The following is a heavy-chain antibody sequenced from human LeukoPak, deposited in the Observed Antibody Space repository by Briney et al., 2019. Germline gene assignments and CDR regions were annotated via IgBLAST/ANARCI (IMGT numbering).Heavy chain of an antibody. CDR2: IYTSGST. V-gene: IGHV4-4*07. CDR3: ARDSDDSSGYYGLGVAFDI. J-gene: IGHJ3*02. Sequence: SETLSLNCTVSGCSISSYYWSWIRQPAGKGLEWIGRIYTSGSTNYNPSLKSRVTMSVDTSKNQFSLKLSSVTAADTAVYYCARDSDDSSGYYGLGVAFDIWGQGTMVTVSS. D-gene: IGHD3-22*01. CDR1: GCSISSYY.